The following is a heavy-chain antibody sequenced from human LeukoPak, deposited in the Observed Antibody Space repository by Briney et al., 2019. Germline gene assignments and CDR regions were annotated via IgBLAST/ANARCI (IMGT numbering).Heavy chain of an antibody. CDR2: IRYNGNNQ. D-gene: IGHD3-10*01. Sequence: PGGSLRLSCAASGFTFSNYAMHWVRQAPGKGLEWVAFIRYNGNNQYYADSVKGRFTISRDNSKDTLYLQMNSLRADDTAVYYCAKDRAYVAMVRGVLDYWGKGTLVTVSS. CDR3: AKDRAYVAMVRGVLDY. J-gene: IGHJ4*02. V-gene: IGHV3-30*02. CDR1: GFTFSNYA.